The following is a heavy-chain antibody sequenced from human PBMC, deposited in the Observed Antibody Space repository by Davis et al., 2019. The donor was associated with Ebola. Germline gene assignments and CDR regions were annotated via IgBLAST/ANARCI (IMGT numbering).Heavy chain of an antibody. V-gene: IGHV3-7*03. CDR3: ARDDYGDYAAFDI. CDR2: IKQDGSEK. CDR1: GFTFSSYW. D-gene: IGHD4-17*01. Sequence: GESLKISCAASGFTFSSYWMSWVRQAPGKGLEWVANIKQDGSEKYYVDSVKGRFTISRDNAKNSLYLQMNSLRAEDTAVYYCARDDYGDYAAFDIWGQGTMVTVSS. J-gene: IGHJ3*02.